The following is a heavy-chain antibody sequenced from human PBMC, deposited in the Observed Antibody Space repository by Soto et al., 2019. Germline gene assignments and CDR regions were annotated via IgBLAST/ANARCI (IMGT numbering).Heavy chain of an antibody. CDR1: GGSISSGGYY. V-gene: IGHV4-31*03. CDR2: IYYSGST. D-gene: IGHD3-9*01. Sequence: SETLSLTCTVSGGSISSGGYYWSWIRQHPGKGLEWIGYIYYSGSTYYNPSLKSRVTISVDTSKNQFSLKLSSVTAADTAVYYCARDLDRLLAYWGQGTLVTVSS. CDR3: ARDLDRLLAY. J-gene: IGHJ4*02.